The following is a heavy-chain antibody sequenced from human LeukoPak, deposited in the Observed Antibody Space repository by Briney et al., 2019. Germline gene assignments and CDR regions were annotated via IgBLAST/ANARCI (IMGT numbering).Heavy chain of an antibody. CDR2: IYSGGAT. CDR3: ARERDSSGYVLAY. Sequence: GGSLRLSCAASGFTVSSKYMTWVRQAPGKGLEWVSVIYSGGATYYIDSVKGRFTISRDNSKNTLYLQMNSLRAEDTAVYYCARERDSSGYVLAYWGQGTLVTVSS. CDR1: GFTVSSKY. J-gene: IGHJ4*02. V-gene: IGHV3-53*01. D-gene: IGHD3-22*01.